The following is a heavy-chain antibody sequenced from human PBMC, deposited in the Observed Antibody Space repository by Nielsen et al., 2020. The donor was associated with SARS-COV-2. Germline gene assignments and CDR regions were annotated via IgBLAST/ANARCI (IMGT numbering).Heavy chain of an antibody. Sequence: GGSLRLSCAASGFTFSSYGMHWVRQAPGKGLEWVSAISGSGGSTYYADSVKGRFTISRDNSKNTLYLQMNSLRAEDTAVYYCAKEGEKTYYDFWSGYSIPSGWGQGTLVTVSS. CDR2: ISGSGGST. J-gene: IGHJ4*02. D-gene: IGHD3-3*01. CDR1: GFTFSSYG. CDR3: AKEGEKTYYDFWSGYSIPSG. V-gene: IGHV3-23*01.